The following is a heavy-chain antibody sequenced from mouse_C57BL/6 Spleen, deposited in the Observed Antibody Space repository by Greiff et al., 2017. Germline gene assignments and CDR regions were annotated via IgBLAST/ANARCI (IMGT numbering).Heavy chain of an antibody. V-gene: IGHV5-17*01. J-gene: IGHJ3*01. CDR2: ISSGSSTI. D-gene: IGHD4-1*01. CDR3: ARSWDVAWFAY. CDR1: GFTFSDYG. Sequence: EVKLVESGGGLVKPGGSLKLSCAASGFTFSDYGMHWVRQAPEKGLEWVAYISSGSSTIYYADTVKGRFTISRDNAKNTLFLQMTSLRSEDTAMYYCARSWDVAWFAYWGQGTLVTVSA.